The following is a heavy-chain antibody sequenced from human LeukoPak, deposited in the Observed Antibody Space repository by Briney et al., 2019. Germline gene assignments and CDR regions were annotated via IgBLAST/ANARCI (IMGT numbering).Heavy chain of an antibody. J-gene: IGHJ4*02. CDR2: IKSKTDGGTT. V-gene: IGHV3-15*07. D-gene: IGHD3-22*01. Sequence: NPGGSLRLSCAAPGFTFSNAWMNWVRQAPGKGLEWVGRIKSKTDGGTTDYAAPVKGRFTISRDDSKNTLYLQMNSLKTEDTAVYYCSTTYYYDSSEGYWGQGTLVTVSS. CDR3: STTYYYDSSEGY. CDR1: GFTFSNAW.